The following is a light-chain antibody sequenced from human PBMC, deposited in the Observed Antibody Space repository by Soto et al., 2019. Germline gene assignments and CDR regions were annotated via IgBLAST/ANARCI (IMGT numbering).Light chain of an antibody. Sequence: QSALTQPPSASGSPGQSVTISCTGTSSDVGGYNYVSWYQQHPGKAPKVLIYDVTQRPSGVPDRLSGSKAGNTASLAVSGVEAEGEAGYCCSSYGGSNNLIFGGGTQLTVL. CDR3: SSYGGSNNLI. CDR1: SSDVGGYNY. J-gene: IGLJ7*01. V-gene: IGLV2-8*01. CDR2: DVT.